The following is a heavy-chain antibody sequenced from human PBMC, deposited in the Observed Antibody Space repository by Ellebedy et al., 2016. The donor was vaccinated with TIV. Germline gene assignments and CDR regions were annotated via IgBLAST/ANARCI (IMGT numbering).Heavy chain of an antibody. Sequence: AASVKVSCKASGYTFTSYYMHWVRQAPGQGLEWMGIINPSGGSTSYAQKFQGRVTMTRDTSTNTVYMQLSSLSSEDTAVYYCARERVLRFLEWLFKGDDAFDIWGQGTMVTVSS. V-gene: IGHV1-46*01. CDR1: GYTFTSYY. CDR2: INPSGGST. D-gene: IGHD3-3*01. CDR3: ARERVLRFLEWLFKGDDAFDI. J-gene: IGHJ3*02.